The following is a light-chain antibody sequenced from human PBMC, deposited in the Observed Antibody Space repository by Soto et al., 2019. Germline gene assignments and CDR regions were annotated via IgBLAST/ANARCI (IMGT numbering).Light chain of an antibody. J-gene: IGKJ5*01. CDR3: QQYGSSPPIT. CDR1: QSVSSSY. CDR2: GAS. V-gene: IGKV3-20*01. Sequence: VVLTQSPGTLSLSPGERATLSCRASQSVSSSYLAWYQQKPGQAPRLLIYGASSRATGIPDRFSGSGSGTDFTLTISRLEPEDFAVYYCQQYGSSPPITSGQGTRLEI.